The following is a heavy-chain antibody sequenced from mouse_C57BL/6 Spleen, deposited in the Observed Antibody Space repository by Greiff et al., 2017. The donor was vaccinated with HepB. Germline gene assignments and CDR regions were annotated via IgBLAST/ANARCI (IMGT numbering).Heavy chain of an antibody. J-gene: IGHJ3*01. Sequence: DVMLVESGGGLVKPGGSLKLSCAASGFTFSSYAMSWVRQTPEKRLEWVATINDGGSYTYYPDNVKGRFTISRDNAKNNLYLQMSRLKSEDTAMYYCATGILLRSGGFAYWGQGTLVTVSA. D-gene: IGHD1-1*01. V-gene: IGHV5-4*03. CDR3: ATGILLRSGGFAY. CDR2: INDGGSYT. CDR1: GFTFSSYA.